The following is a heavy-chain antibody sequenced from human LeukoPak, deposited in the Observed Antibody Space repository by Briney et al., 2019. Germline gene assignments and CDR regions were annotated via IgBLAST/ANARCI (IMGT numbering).Heavy chain of an antibody. CDR2: ISPYNGNT. CDR1: GYTFIRYG. Sequence: GGSVKVSCKTSGYTFIRYGMPWVRQAPGQGLEWMAWISPYNGNTKYVQNLQGRLTITTDTSTSKAYMELRSLTSDDTAVYFCAREESIGRYQFLHDSWGQGTLVTVSS. CDR3: AREESIGRYQFLHDS. V-gene: IGHV1-18*01. J-gene: IGHJ4*02. D-gene: IGHD1-26*01.